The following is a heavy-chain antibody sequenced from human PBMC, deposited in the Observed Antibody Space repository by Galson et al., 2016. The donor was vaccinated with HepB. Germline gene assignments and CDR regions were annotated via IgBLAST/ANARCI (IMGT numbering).Heavy chain of an antibody. CDR1: GLGFRSYG. CDR3: AGQNLGHGGGGRCSPDGLDI. Sequence: SLRLSCAASGLGFRSYGMHWVRQAPGKGLEWVAMIYLDGSKKYYADAVKGRFIISRDNAENTLYLQMNSLRAEDTAVYYCAGQNLGHGGGGRCSPDGLDIWGLGTMVTVSS. D-gene: IGHD4-23*01. V-gene: IGHV3-33*03. CDR2: IYLDGSKK. J-gene: IGHJ3*02.